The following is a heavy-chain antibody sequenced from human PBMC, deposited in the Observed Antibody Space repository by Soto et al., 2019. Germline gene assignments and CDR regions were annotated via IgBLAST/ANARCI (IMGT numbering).Heavy chain of an antibody. CDR2: ILYSGTT. CDR3: ARDLWVEPELYYYGMDV. D-gene: IGHD1-1*01. V-gene: IGHV4-30-4*01. CDR1: GDSISSADYY. Sequence: SETLSLTCTVSGDSISSADYYWSWIRQTPGKGLEWIGHILYSGTTYYNPSLKSRLTISVDTSKNHFSLRLTSVTAADTAVYYCARDLWVEPELYYYGMDVWGQGTTVTVSS. J-gene: IGHJ6*02.